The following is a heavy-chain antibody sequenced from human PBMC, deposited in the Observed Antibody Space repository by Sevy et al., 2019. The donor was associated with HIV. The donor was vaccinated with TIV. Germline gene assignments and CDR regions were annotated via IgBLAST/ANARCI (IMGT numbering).Heavy chain of an antibody. V-gene: IGHV5-51*01. CDR1: GYSFTSYW. Sequence: GESLKISCKGSGYSFTSYWIGWVRQMPGKGLEWMGIIYPGDSDTRYSPSFQGQVTISADKSISTAYLQWSSLKASDTAMYYCARSYCSSTSCYIGPADYWGQGTLVTVSS. J-gene: IGHJ4*02. CDR3: ARSYCSSTSCYIGPADY. D-gene: IGHD2-2*02. CDR2: IYPGDSDT.